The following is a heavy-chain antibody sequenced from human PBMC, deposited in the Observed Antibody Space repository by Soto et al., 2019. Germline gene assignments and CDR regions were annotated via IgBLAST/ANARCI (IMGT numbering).Heavy chain of an antibody. V-gene: IGHV5-10-1*01. CDR1: GYTSTTYW. J-gene: IGHJ6*02. D-gene: IGHD6-13*01. CDR2: IDPSDFYT. CDR3: ARSFDSSSTYGMDV. Sequence: GESLKISCKGSGYTSTTYWINWVRQMPGKGLEWMGRIDPSDFYTKYSPSFQGHVIMSADKSISTAYLHWSSLKASDTAIYYCARSFDSSSTYGMDVWGQGTTVTVSS.